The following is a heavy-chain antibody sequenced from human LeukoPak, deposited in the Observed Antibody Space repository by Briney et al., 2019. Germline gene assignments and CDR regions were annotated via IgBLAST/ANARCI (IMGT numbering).Heavy chain of an antibody. J-gene: IGHJ5*02. V-gene: IGHV3-11*01. Sequence: PGGSLSLYCAASGFTFSDSYMTWIRQAPGQGLEWFSYISNSGSSIYYADSVKGRFTISRDNAKNSLYLQMNSLRAEDTAVYYCARDRVVRGRGWFDPWGQGTLVTVSS. D-gene: IGHD3-10*01. CDR3: ARDRVVRGRGWFDP. CDR1: GFTFSDSY. CDR2: ISNSGSSI.